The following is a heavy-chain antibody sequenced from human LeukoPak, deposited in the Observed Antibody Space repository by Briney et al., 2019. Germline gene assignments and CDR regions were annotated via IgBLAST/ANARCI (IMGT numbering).Heavy chain of an antibody. Sequence: SGGSLRLSCAASGFTFSSYRMNWVRQAPGKGLEWVSSINSDGSGSPDLHYTDSVKGRFTISRDNAENSLYLHMNSLRAEDTAVYYCARNEGSGTSYWYFDLWGRGTLVTVSS. J-gene: IGHJ2*01. D-gene: IGHD6-19*01. V-gene: IGHV3-21*01. CDR2: INSDGSGSPDL. CDR3: ARNEGSGTSYWYFDL. CDR1: GFTFSSYR.